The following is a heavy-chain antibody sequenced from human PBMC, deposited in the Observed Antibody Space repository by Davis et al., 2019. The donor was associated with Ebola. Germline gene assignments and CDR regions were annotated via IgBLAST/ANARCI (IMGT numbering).Heavy chain of an antibody. J-gene: IGHJ6*02. D-gene: IGHD4-17*01. CDR3: ARGPTVHGMDV. CDR2: IYYSGST. Sequence: ESLKISCAASGFTFSSYSMNWVRQPPGKGLEWIGSIYYSGSTYYNPSLKSRVTISVDTSKNQFSLKLSSVTAADTAVYYCARGPTVHGMDVWGQGTTVTVSS. V-gene: IGHV4-39*07. CDR1: GFTFSSYS.